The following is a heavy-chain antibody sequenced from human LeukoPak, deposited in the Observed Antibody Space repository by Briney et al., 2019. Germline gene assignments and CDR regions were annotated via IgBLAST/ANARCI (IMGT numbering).Heavy chain of an antibody. D-gene: IGHD1-26*01. CDR3: ARGPLAGATRCGF. CDR1: GFTFSSYS. Sequence: PGGSLRLSCTASGFTFSSYSMNWVRQAPGKGLEWISYISSTSGTIYYADSVKGRFTISRDNAKNSLYLQMNSLRAEDTAVYYCARGPLAGATRCGFWGQGTLVTVSS. V-gene: IGHV3-48*01. CDR2: ISSTSGTI. J-gene: IGHJ4*02.